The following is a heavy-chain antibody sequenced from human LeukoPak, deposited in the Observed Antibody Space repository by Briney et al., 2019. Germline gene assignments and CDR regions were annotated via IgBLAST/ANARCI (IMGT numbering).Heavy chain of an antibody. Sequence: TPSETLSLTCTVSGGSISSGGYYWSWIRQHPGKGLEWIGYIYYSGSTYYNPSLKSRVTISVDTSKNQFSLKLSSVTAADTAVYYCARRYSGSYYFSDYWGQGTLVTVSS. CDR3: ARRYSGSYYFSDY. V-gene: IGHV4-31*03. J-gene: IGHJ4*02. CDR2: IYYSGST. CDR1: GGSISSGGYY. D-gene: IGHD1-26*01.